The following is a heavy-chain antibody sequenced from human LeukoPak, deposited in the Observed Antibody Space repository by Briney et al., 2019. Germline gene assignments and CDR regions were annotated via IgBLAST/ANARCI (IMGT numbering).Heavy chain of an antibody. CDR2: ISGSGGST. V-gene: IGHV3-23*01. Sequence: GGSLRLSCAASGFTFSSYAMSWVRQAPGKGLEWVSAISGSGGSTYYADSVKGRFTISRDNSKNTLYLQMNSLRAEDTAVYYCAKDRAMRVRGVIIEDNDYWGQGTLVTVSS. J-gene: IGHJ4*02. CDR3: AKDRAMRVRGVIIEDNDY. CDR1: GFTFSSYA. D-gene: IGHD3-10*01.